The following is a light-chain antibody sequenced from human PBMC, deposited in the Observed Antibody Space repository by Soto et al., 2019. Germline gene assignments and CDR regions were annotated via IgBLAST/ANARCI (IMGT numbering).Light chain of an antibody. Sequence: EIVMTQFPATLSVSPGERATLSCRASQSVSSNLGWYQQKPGQPPRLLIYGASTRATGIPARFSGSGSGTEFTLTISSLQSEDFAVYYCQQRSSWITFGQGTRLEIK. J-gene: IGKJ5*01. CDR3: QQRSSWIT. V-gene: IGKV3-15*01. CDR2: GAS. CDR1: QSVSSN.